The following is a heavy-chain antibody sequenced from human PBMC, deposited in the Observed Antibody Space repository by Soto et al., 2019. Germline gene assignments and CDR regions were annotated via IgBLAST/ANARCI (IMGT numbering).Heavy chain of an antibody. CDR2: IIPIYGTA. CDR1: GGTFSSYA. D-gene: IGHD1-1*01. Sequence: QVQLVQSGAEVKRPGSSVKVSCKASGGTFSSYAMSWVRQAPGQGVEWMGGIIPIYGTANYAQKFQGRVTITADESTSTAYMELSSLRSEDTAVYYCARMVATTAEGIYYYYGMDVWGQGTTVTVSS. V-gene: IGHV1-69*12. CDR3: ARMVATTAEGIYYYYGMDV. J-gene: IGHJ6*02.